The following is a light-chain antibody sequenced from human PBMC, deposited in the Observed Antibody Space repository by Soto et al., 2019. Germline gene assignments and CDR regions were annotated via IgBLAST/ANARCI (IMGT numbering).Light chain of an antibody. V-gene: IGLV2-14*03. CDR1: RTDVDGHDY. CDR2: DVH. Sequence: QSVLTQPASVSGSPGQSITISCTGARTDVDGHDYVSWYQQHPGQAPKLIIFDVHNRPSGVSSRFSGSKPGDTASLTISGLRAEDDGDYYCSSYTASTPFYVFGTGTKVTVL. J-gene: IGLJ1*01. CDR3: SSYTASTPFYV.